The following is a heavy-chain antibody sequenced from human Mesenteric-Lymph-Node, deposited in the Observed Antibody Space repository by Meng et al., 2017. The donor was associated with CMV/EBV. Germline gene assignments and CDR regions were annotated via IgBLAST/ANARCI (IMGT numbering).Heavy chain of an antibody. CDR1: GYTFTDFY. CDR3: GRGQQTFDP. D-gene: IGHD1-1*01. J-gene: IGHJ5*02. V-gene: IGHV1-2*06. CDR2: ISPNTGDT. Sequence: QVQLVQSRAEVGKPGASVMVSCKASGYTFTDFYIHWVRQAPGQGLEWMGRISPNTGDTIYEENFQGRVTMIRDTSINTAYMELSSLTSDDTAVYYCGRGQQTFDPWGQGTLVTVSS.